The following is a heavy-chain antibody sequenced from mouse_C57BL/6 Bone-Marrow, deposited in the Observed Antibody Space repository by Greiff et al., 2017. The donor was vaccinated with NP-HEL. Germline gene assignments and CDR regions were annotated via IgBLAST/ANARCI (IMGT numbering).Heavy chain of an antibody. Sequence: EVQRVESGPELVKPGASVKIPCKASGYTFTDYNMDWVKQSHGKSLEWIGDINPNNGGTIYNQKFKGKATLTVDKSSSTAYMELRSLTSEDTAVYYCARDGYYGAWFAYWGQGTLVTVSA. D-gene: IGHD2-3*01. CDR1: GYTFTDYN. J-gene: IGHJ3*01. CDR2: INPNNGGT. V-gene: IGHV1-18*01. CDR3: ARDGYYGAWFAY.